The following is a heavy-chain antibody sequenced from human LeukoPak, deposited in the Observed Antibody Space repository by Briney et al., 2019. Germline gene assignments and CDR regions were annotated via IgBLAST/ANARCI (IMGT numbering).Heavy chain of an antibody. V-gene: IGHV1-69*05. D-gene: IGHD2-15*01. J-gene: IGHJ3*02. CDR1: GGTFSSYA. CDR3: ARDLTPVLRAFDI. Sequence: ASVKVSCKASGGTFSSYAISWVRQAPGQGLEWMGGIIPIFGTANYAQKFQGRVTITTDESTSTAYMELSSLRSEDTAVYYCARDLTPVLRAFDIWGQGTMVTVSS. CDR2: IIPIFGTA.